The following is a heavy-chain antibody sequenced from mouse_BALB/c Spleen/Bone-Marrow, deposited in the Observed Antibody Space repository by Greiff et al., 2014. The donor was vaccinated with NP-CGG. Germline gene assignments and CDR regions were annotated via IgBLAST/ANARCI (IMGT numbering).Heavy chain of an antibody. CDR3: AFYYYGSSLFAY. J-gene: IGHJ3*01. Sequence: EVQLVESGAELVKPWASVKLSCTASGFNIKDTYMHWVKQRPEQGLEWIGRIDPANGNTKYDPKFQGKATITADTSSNTAYLQLSSLTSEDTAVYYCAFYYYGSSLFAYWGQGTLVTVSA. D-gene: IGHD1-1*01. V-gene: IGHV14-3*02. CDR1: GFNIKDTY. CDR2: IDPANGNT.